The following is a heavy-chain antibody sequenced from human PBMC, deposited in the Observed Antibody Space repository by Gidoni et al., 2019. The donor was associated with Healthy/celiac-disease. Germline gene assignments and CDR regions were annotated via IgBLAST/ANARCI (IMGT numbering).Heavy chain of an antibody. Sequence: QVHLVESGGGVVQPGRSLRLSCAASGFTFSSYGMHWVRQAPGKGLEWVAVIWYDGSNKYYADSVKGRFTISRDNSKNTLYLQMNSVRAEDTAVYYCARDGGSYSSGWYYYYYGMDVWGQGTTVTVSS. CDR2: IWYDGSNK. V-gene: IGHV3-33*01. CDR1: GFTFSSYG. J-gene: IGHJ6*02. D-gene: IGHD6-19*01. CDR3: ARDGGSYSSGWYYYYYGMDV.